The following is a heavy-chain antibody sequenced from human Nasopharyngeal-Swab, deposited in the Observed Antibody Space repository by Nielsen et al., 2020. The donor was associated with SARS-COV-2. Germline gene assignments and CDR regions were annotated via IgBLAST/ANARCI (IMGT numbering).Heavy chain of an antibody. J-gene: IGHJ4*02. CDR3: ARGYCSGGSCSYYFDY. CDR2: IYYSGST. Sequence: GSLRLSCTVSGGSISSYYWSWIRQPPGKGLEWIGYIYYSGSTNYNPSLKSRVTISVDTSKNQFSLKLSSVTAADTAVYYCARGYCSGGSCSYYFDYWGQGTLVTVSS. V-gene: IGHV4-59*01. CDR1: GGSISSYY. D-gene: IGHD2-15*01.